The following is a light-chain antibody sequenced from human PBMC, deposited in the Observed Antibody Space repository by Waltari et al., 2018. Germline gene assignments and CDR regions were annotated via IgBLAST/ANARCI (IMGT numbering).Light chain of an antibody. J-gene: IGLJ1*01. CDR1: KLGDKY. V-gene: IGLV3-1*01. CDR3: QARDSGTAYV. CDR2: QDN. Sequence: SYELTQPPSVYVSPGQTATITCYGDKLGDKYAGWYQQKPGQSPMLVIYQDNKRPSGIPGRFSGSNSGNTATLTISGTQAIDEADYYCQARDSGTAYVFGTGTRVTVL.